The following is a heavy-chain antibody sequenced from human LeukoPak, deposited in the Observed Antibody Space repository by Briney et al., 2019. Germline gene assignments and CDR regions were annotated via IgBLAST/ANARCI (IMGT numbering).Heavy chain of an antibody. V-gene: IGHV3-21*04. CDR3: AKIPGYCSGGSCYSHWFDP. CDR2: ISSSSSYI. J-gene: IGHJ5*02. CDR1: GFTFSSYS. D-gene: IGHD2-15*01. Sequence: GGSLRLTCAASGFTFSSYSMNWVRQAPGKGLEWVSSISSSSSYIYYADSVKGRFTISRDNSKNTLYLQMNSLRAEDTAVYYCAKIPGYCSGGSCYSHWFDPWGQGTLVTVSS.